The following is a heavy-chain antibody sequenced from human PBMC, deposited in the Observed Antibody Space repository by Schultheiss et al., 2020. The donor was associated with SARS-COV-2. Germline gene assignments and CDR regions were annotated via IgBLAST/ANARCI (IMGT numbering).Heavy chain of an antibody. CDR1: GGSVSSGSYY. CDR3: AAGYSSSWPPNWFDP. J-gene: IGHJ5*02. V-gene: IGHV4-61*01. D-gene: IGHD6-13*01. CDR2: IYYSGST. Sequence: SETLSLTCTVSGGSVSSGSYYWSWIRQPPGKGLEWIGYIYYSGSTYYNPSLKSRVTISVDTSKNQFSLKLTSVTAADTAMYYCAAGYSSSWPPNWFDPWGQGTLVTVSS.